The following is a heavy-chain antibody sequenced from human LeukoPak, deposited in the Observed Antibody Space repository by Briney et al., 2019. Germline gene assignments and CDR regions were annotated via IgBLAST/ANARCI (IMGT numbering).Heavy chain of an antibody. CDR1: GGSISSGGYY. CDR3: ARVGTNYYGYQLDV. D-gene: IGHD3-10*01. Sequence: PSETLSLTCTVSGGSISSGGYYWSWIRQHPGKGLEWIGYIYYSGSTYYNPSLKSRVTISVDRSKNQFSLKLSSVTAADTAVYYCARVGTNYYGYQLDVWGQGTTVTVSS. J-gene: IGHJ6*02. V-gene: IGHV4-31*03. CDR2: IYYSGST.